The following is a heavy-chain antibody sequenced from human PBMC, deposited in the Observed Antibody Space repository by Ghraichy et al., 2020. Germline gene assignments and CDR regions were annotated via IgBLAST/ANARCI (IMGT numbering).Heavy chain of an antibody. Sequence: GSLRLSCAASGFTFSNFWMSWVRQAPGKGLEWVANIKQDGCAQYYVDSVEGRFTISRDNAKNSLYLQMNSLRAEDTAVYFCAREGRDGYNYGPLGYWGQGTLVTVSS. CDR1: GFTFSNFW. D-gene: IGHD5-24*01. V-gene: IGHV3-7*01. CDR3: AREGRDGYNYGPLGY. J-gene: IGHJ4*02. CDR2: IKQDGCAQ.